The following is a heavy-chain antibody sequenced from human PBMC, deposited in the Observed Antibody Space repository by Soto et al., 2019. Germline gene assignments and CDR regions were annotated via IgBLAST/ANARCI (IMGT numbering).Heavy chain of an antibody. D-gene: IGHD3-22*01. CDR1: GFTFSSYW. Sequence: GGSLRLSCAASGFTFSSYWMHWVRQAPGKGLVWVSRINSDGSSTSYADSVKGRFTISRDNAKNTLYLQMNSLRAEDTAVYYCARGGKYYYDSSGYFHWGHNYYYYYGMDVWGQGTTVTVSS. CDR2: INSDGSST. CDR3: ARGGKYYYDSSGYFHWGHNYYYYYGMDV. V-gene: IGHV3-74*01. J-gene: IGHJ6*02.